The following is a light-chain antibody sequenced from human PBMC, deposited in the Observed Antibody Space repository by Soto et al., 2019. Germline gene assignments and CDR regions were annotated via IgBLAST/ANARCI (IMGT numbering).Light chain of an antibody. Sequence: QSVLTQPPSVSGAPGQRVTISCTGSISNIGAGYDVHWYQQLPGTVPKVLIYGNSNRPSGFPDRFSGSKSGTSASLAITGLQAEDEADYYCQSYDISLSGFHVFGTGTKVTVL. V-gene: IGLV1-40*01. CDR1: ISNIGAGYD. J-gene: IGLJ1*01. CDR3: QSYDISLSGFHV. CDR2: GNS.